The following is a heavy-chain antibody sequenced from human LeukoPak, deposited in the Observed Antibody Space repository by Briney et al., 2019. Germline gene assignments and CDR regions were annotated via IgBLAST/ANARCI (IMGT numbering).Heavy chain of an antibody. J-gene: IGHJ3*02. CDR1: GFTFSSYA. D-gene: IGHD6-13*01. V-gene: IGHV3-30*04. Sequence: GGSLRLSCAASGFTFSSYAMHWVRQAPGKGLEWVAVISYDGSNKYYADSVKGRFTISRDNSKNTLHLQMNSLRAEDTAVYYCARSPYSSSWYGAFEIWGQGTMVTVSS. CDR3: ARSPYSSSWYGAFEI. CDR2: ISYDGSNK.